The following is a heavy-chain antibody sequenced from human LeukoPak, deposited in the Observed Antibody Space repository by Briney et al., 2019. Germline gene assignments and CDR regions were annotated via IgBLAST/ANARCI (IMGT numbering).Heavy chain of an antibody. CDR1: GGSISSYY. J-gene: IGHJ3*02. CDR3: ARHPGVVVTAYDAFDI. CDR2: IYYSGST. Sequence: SETLSLTCTVSGGSISSYYWSWVRQPLGKGLEWHGYIYYSGSTNYNPSLKSRVTISVDTSKNQCSLKLSSVTAADTAVYYCARHPGVVVTAYDAFDIWGQGTMVTVSS. V-gene: IGHV4-59*08. D-gene: IGHD2-21*02.